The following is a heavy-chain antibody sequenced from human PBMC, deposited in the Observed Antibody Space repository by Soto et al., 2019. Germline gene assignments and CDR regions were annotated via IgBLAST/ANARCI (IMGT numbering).Heavy chain of an antibody. Sequence: ASVKVSCKASGYTFTSYAISWVRQAPGQGLEWMGGIIPIFGTANYAQKFQGRVTITADESTSTAYMELSSLRSEDTAVYYCARDYGMNYDFWSGYYSVSLWFDPWGQGTLVTVS. J-gene: IGHJ5*02. V-gene: IGHV1-69*13. CDR1: GYTFTSYA. CDR3: ARDYGMNYDFWSGYYSVSLWFDP. D-gene: IGHD3-3*01. CDR2: IIPIFGTA.